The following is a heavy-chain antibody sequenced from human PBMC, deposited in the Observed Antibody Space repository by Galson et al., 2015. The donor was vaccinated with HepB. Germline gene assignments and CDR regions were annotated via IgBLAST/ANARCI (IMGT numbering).Heavy chain of an antibody. CDR1: GFTFSRYG. J-gene: IGHJ3*02. CDR2: IGTFDDS. Sequence: SLRLSCAASGFTFSRYGMHWVRQATGKGLEWVSGIGTFDDSYYPDSVKGRFTVSREDAKNSLYLQMNSLRAGDTAVYYCARGSYCAGTTCYDIGAFDIWGQGTMVTVSS. V-gene: IGHV3-13*04. CDR3: ARGSYCAGTTCYDIGAFDI. D-gene: IGHD2-2*01.